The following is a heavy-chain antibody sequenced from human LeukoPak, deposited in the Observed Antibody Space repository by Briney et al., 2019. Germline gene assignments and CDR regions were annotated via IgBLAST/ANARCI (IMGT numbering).Heavy chain of an antibody. V-gene: IGHV3-30*18. Sequence: SGGSLRLSCAVSGFIFTNYGMHWVRQAPGKGVQWVADISYDGSNKYYADSVRGRFNISRENYKNTLYLQMNSLRAEDTAVYYCAKDWGFQFASGSYCEYWGRGTLVTVSS. J-gene: IGHJ4*02. CDR2: ISYDGSNK. D-gene: IGHD3-10*01. CDR1: GFIFTNYG. CDR3: AKDWGFQFASGSYCEY.